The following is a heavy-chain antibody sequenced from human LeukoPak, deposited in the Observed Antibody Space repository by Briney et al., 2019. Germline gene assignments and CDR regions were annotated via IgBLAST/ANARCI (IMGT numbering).Heavy chain of an antibody. Sequence: SETLSLTCTVSGYSITTSFWSWVRQSPGKAPVWSGYVHFSGNTNYNPSLKSRVTISVDTSKNQFSLHLRSVTAADTAVYYCARVFGDSELRIDYWGQGTQVTVSS. CDR3: ARVFGDSELRIDY. CDR2: VHFSGNT. D-gene: IGHD3-10*01. J-gene: IGHJ4*02. CDR1: GYSITTSF. V-gene: IGHV4-59*01.